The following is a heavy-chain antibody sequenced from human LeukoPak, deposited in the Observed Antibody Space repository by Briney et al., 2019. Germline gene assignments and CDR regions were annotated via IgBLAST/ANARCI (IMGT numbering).Heavy chain of an antibody. CDR3: ARDGRHRYYYDSSGFYGSWFDP. D-gene: IGHD3-22*01. J-gene: IGHJ5*02. Sequence: ASVKVSCKASGYTFTSYGISWVRQAPGQGLEWMGWISGYNGNTKYAQKLQGRVTMTTDTSTTTAYMELRSLRSDDTAVYYYARDGRHRYYYDSSGFYGSWFDPWGQGTLVTVSS. V-gene: IGHV1-18*01. CDR1: GYTFTSYG. CDR2: ISGYNGNT.